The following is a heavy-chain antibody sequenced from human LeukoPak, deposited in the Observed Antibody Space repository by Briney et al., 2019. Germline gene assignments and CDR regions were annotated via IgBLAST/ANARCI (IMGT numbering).Heavy chain of an antibody. V-gene: IGHV1-8*01. D-gene: IGHD6-13*01. J-gene: IGHJ6*03. Sequence: ASVRVSCKASGYTFTGYDINWVRQATGQGLEWMGWMNPNSGNTGYAQKFQGRVTMTRNTSISTAYMELSSLRSEDTAVYYCARGLGIAESYYYYMDVWGKGTTVTVSS. CDR1: GYTFTGYD. CDR2: MNPNSGNT. CDR3: ARGLGIAESYYYYMDV.